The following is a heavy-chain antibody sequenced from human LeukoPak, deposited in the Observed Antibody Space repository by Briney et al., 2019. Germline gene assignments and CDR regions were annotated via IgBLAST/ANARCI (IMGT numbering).Heavy chain of an antibody. CDR2: ISSSSSYI. CDR3: AREPRYYYGMDV. Sequence: GGSLRLSCAASGFTFSSYSMNWVRQAPGKGLEWVSSISSSSSYIYYADSVKGRFTISRDNAKNSLYQQMNSLRAEDTAVYYCAREPRYYYGMDVWGKGTTVTVSS. CDR1: GFTFSSYS. J-gene: IGHJ6*04. V-gene: IGHV3-21*01.